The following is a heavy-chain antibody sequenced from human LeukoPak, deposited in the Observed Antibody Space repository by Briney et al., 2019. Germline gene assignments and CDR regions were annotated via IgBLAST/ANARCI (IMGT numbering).Heavy chain of an antibody. CDR2: IYSGGTT. CDR3: ARTYYSGSGTYQRWFDP. Sequence: GGSLRLSCAASGFTVSSNYMNWVRQAAGQGLEWVSIIYSGGTTHYADSVKGRFTISRDNTKNTLYLQMDSLRAEDTAVYYCARTYYSGSGTYQRWFDPWGQGTLVTVSS. V-gene: IGHV3-53*01. D-gene: IGHD3-10*01. J-gene: IGHJ5*02. CDR1: GFTVSSNY.